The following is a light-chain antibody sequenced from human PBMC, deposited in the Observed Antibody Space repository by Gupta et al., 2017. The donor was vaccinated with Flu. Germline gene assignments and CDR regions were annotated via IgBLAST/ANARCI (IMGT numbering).Light chain of an antibody. V-gene: IGKV3-15*01. CDR3: RQYKQGPLT. CDR2: GAS. Sequence: RAGKSGSSNWPWSQQRRGQAPRRLICGASTRAPGIPDRFSCSGSGTEFTLKISRMESDDVVVYSCRQYKQGPLTFGEGTKVEIK. CDR1: KSGSSN. J-gene: IGKJ4*02.